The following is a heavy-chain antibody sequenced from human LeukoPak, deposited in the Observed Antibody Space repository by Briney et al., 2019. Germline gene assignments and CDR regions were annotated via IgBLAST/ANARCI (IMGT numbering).Heavy chain of an antibody. D-gene: IGHD3-22*01. CDR3: AKEKVRGADSSGYYFYFDY. V-gene: IGHV3-30*02. J-gene: IGHJ4*02. CDR1: GFTFSIYG. CDR2: IRYDGGNK. Sequence: PGGSLRLSCAASGFTFSIYGMHWLRQAPGKGLEWVTFIRYDGGNKYYADSVKGRFTISRDNSKNTLYLQMNSLRAEDTAVYYCAKEKVRGADSSGYYFYFDYWGQGTLVTVSS.